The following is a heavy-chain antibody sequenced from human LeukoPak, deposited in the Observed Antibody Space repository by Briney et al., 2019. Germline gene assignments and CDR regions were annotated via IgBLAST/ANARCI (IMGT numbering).Heavy chain of an antibody. CDR2: MNPNNGNA. Sequence: ASVKVSCKASGYTFTSYGISWVRHATGQGLEWMAWMNPNNGNAGYAQKFQDKVTMTRDTSISTAYMELSSLRSEDTAIYYCARGAWYNSAYTALHYFDYWGQGTLVTVSS. CDR1: GYTFTSYG. V-gene: IGHV1-8*02. J-gene: IGHJ4*02. D-gene: IGHD6-19*01. CDR3: ARGAWYNSAYTALHYFDY.